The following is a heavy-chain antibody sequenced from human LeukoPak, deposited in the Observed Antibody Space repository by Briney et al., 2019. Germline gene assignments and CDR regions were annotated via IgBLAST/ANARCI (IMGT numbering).Heavy chain of an antibody. Sequence: QPGGSLRLSCAASGFTFSSYAMSWVRQAPGKGLEWVSSISTTGGSTYYADSVKGRFTISRDNSKDTLYLQMNSLRAEDTAVYYCAKCSGWYVRGKDYYYYYMDVWGKGTTVIVSS. D-gene: IGHD6-19*01. J-gene: IGHJ6*03. CDR3: AKCSGWYVRGKDYYYYYMDV. CDR1: GFTFSSYA. CDR2: ISTTGGST. V-gene: IGHV3-23*01.